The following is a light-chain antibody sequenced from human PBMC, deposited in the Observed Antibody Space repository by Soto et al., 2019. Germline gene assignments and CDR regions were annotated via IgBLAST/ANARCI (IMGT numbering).Light chain of an antibody. V-gene: IGKV3-15*01. Sequence: EIVMTQSPATLSVSPGERATLSCRASQSVSGNLAWYQQKPGQAPRLLIYGASTRATGIPARFSGSGSGTDFNLTISSLQSEDFAVYYCQQYNNWPPTFGQGTRLEMK. CDR2: GAS. CDR3: QQYNNWPPT. CDR1: QSVSGN. J-gene: IGKJ5*01.